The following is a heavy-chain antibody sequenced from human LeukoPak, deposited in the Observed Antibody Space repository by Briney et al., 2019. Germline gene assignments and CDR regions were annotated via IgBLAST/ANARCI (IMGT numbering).Heavy chain of an antibody. CDR1: GFALSTYS. CDR3: ARDRGYYFDY. Sequence: GGSLRPSCAASGFALSTYSMKWVRQDPGKGLEWVSFISSSSSTIYYAASVKGRFTISRDNAKNSLYLQMNSLRDEDTAVYYCARDRGYYFDYWGQGTLVTVSS. D-gene: IGHD3-22*01. CDR2: ISSSSSTI. J-gene: IGHJ4*02. V-gene: IGHV3-48*02.